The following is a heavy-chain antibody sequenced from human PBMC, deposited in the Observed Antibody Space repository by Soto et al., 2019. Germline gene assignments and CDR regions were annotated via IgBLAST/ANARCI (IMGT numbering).Heavy chain of an antibody. V-gene: IGHV3-7*01. CDR3: ARWAN. CDR1: GFTFRDYW. J-gene: IGHJ4*02. CDR2: IKEDGSEQ. Sequence: VQLVESGGGVVQPGGSLRLSCAASGFTFRDYWMSWVRQGPGKGLEWVANIKEDGSEQYYVDSVKGRFTISRDNTKTSLFLEMNSLTPEDTAVYYCARWANWGQGTLVTVSS.